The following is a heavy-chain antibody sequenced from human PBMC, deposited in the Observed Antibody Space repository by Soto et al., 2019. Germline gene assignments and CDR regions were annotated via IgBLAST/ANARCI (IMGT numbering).Heavy chain of an antibody. V-gene: IGHV3-33*01. D-gene: IGHD2-15*01. J-gene: IGHJ3*02. CDR2: IWYDGSNK. CDR1: GFTFSSYG. CDR3: ARGGYCSCGSCLDAFDI. Sequence: QVQLVESGGGVVQPGRSLRLSCAASGFTFSSYGMHWVRQAPGKGLEWVAVIWYDGSNKYYADSVKGRFTISRDNSKNTLYLQMNSLRAEDTAVYYCARGGYCSCGSCLDAFDIWGQGTMVTVSS.